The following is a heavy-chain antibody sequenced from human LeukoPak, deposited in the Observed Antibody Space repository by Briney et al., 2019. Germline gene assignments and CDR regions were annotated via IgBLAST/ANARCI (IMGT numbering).Heavy chain of an antibody. CDR3: ARHVLRRGYFDY. J-gene: IGHJ4*02. CDR2: IYYSGST. D-gene: IGHD2/OR15-2a*01. V-gene: IGHV4-39*01. Sequence: SETLSLTCTVSGGSISSSSYYWGWIRQPPGKGLEWIGSIYYSGSTYYNPSLKSRVTIFVDTSKNQFSLKLSSVTAADTAVYYCARHVLRRGYFDYWGQGTLVTVSS. CDR1: GGSISSSSYY.